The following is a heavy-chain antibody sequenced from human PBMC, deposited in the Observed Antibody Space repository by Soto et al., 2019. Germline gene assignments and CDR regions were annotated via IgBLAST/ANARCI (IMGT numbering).Heavy chain of an antibody. CDR3: VVRVVTARHDPNYFDN. D-gene: IGHD2-21*02. CDR2: IYPGDSDT. J-gene: IGHJ4*02. Sequence: PGESLKISCRGSGYSFTNYWIGWVRQMPGKGLEWMGIIYPGDSDTRYSPSFQSQVAISADKSISTAYLQWSSLKASDTAMYYCVVRVVTARHDPNYFDNWGQGTLVTVSA. CDR1: GYSFTNYW. V-gene: IGHV5-51*01.